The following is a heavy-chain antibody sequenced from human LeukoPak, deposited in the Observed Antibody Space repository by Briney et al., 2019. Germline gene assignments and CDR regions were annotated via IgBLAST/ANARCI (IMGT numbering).Heavy chain of an antibody. Sequence: SVTLSLTCTVSGGSISSSSYYWGWIRQRPGKGLEWIGSIYYSGSTYYNPSIKSRVTISVDTSKNQFSLKLSSVTAADTAVYYCARDLSTIFGVVRAFDIWGQGTMVTVSS. CDR1: GGSISSSSYY. J-gene: IGHJ3*02. CDR3: ARDLSTIFGVVRAFDI. CDR2: IYYSGST. D-gene: IGHD3-3*01. V-gene: IGHV4-39*07.